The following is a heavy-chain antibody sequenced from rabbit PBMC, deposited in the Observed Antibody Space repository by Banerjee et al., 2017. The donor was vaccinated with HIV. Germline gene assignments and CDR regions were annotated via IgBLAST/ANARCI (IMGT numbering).Heavy chain of an antibody. CDR3: ARDYNSGWDL. D-gene: IGHD4-1*01. J-gene: IGHJ4*01. CDR2: IDPVFGIA. CDR1: GFAFSTNY. V-gene: IGHV1S7*01. Sequence: QLKETGGGLVQPGGSLTLSCKASGFAFSTNYMSWVRQAPGKGLEWIGSIDPVFGIANYASWVNGRFTISRDNAQNTVDLQINSLTAADTATYFCARDYNSGWDLRGPGTLVTVS.